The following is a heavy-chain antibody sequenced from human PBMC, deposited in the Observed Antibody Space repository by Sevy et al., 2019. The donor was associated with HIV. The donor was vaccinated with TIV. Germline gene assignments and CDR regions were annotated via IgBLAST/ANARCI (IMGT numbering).Heavy chain of an antibody. CDR2: IRQDGNEI. CDR3: ARRYFDL. V-gene: IGHV3-7*04. CDR1: GFTFSSFW. J-gene: IGHJ4*02. Sequence: GGSLRLSCKASGFTFSSFWMQWVRQAPGNGLEWVANIRQDGNEIYYGDSVKGRFTISRDNAKNALYLQMDGLRAEDTGLYYCARRYFDLWGQGTLVTVSS.